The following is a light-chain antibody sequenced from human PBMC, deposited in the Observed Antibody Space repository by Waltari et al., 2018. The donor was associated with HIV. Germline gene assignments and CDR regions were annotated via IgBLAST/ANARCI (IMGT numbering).Light chain of an antibody. V-gene: IGLV2-14*01. CDR1: NSDIGGYNF. CDR2: EVS. J-gene: IGLJ2*01. Sequence: QSALTQPASVSGSPGQWITISCTGTNSDIGGYNFVSWYQHYPGKAPILLISEVSNRPSGVSSRFSGSKSANTASLTISGLQTEDEADYYCSSYTSTSPHVIFGGGTKLTVL. CDR3: SSYTSTSPHVI.